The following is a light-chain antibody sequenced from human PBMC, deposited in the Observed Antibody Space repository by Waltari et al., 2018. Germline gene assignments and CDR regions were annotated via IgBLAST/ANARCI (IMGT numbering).Light chain of an antibody. Sequence: SVSGSPGQSITISCTGTSSDVGGYNYVSWYQQHPGKAPKLMIYEVSNRPSGVSNRFSGSKSGNTASLTISGLQAEDEADYYCSSYTSSSTLGVFGGGTKLTVL. J-gene: IGLJ2*01. CDR2: EVS. V-gene: IGLV2-14*01. CDR3: SSYTSSSTLGV. CDR1: SSDVGGYNY.